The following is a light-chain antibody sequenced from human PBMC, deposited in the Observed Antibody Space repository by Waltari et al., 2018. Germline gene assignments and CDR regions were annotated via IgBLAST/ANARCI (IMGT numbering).Light chain of an antibody. V-gene: IGLV2-14*04. CDR3: TSYTSSDSWV. J-gene: IGLJ3*02. Sequence: WYKQHPNGAPRLVIYGVNKRPSGVSVRFSGSKSDNKASLTISGLQADDEADYYCTSYTSSDSWVFGGGTKLTVL. CDR2: GVN.